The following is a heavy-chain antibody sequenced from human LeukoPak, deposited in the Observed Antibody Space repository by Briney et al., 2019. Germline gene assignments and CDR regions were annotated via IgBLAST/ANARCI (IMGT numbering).Heavy chain of an antibody. CDR3: ARGECSGGSCYSNYYCYMDV. CDR2: IIPIFGTA. D-gene: IGHD2-15*01. V-gene: IGHV1-69*05. J-gene: IGHJ6*03. Sequence: SVKVSCKASGGTFSSYAISWVRQAPGQGLEWMGGIIPIFGTANYAQKFQGRVTITTDESTSTAYMELSSLRSEDTAVYYCARGECSGGSCYSNYYCYMDVWGKGTTVTVSS. CDR1: GGTFSSYA.